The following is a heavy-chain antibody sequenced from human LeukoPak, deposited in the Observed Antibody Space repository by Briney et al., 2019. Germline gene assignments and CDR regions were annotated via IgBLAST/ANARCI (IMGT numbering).Heavy chain of an antibody. Sequence: GGSLRLSCAASGFTFSSYAMHWVRQAPGKGLEWVAVISYDGSNKYYADSVKGRFTISRDNSKNTLYLQMNSLRAEDTAVYYCARDESGPYSSGWYFFYWGQGTLVTVSS. J-gene: IGHJ4*02. V-gene: IGHV3-30*04. D-gene: IGHD6-19*01. CDR2: ISYDGSNK. CDR3: ARDESGPYSSGWYFFY. CDR1: GFTFSSYA.